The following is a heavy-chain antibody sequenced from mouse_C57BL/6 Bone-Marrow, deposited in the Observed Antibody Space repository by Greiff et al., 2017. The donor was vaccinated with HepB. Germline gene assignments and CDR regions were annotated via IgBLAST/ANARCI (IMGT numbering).Heavy chain of an antibody. CDR2: ISNGGGST. CDR1: GFTFSDYY. D-gene: IGHD1-1*01. V-gene: IGHV5-12*01. J-gene: IGHJ1*03. CDR3: ARQVTTVVAPQSFEV. Sequence: EVHLVESGGGLVQPGGSLKLSCAASGFTFSDYYMYWFRQTPEKRLEWFAYISNGGGSTYYPDTVSGRFTISRDNAKTALYLQMSRLKAEDTAMYYCARQVTTVVAPQSFEVWGTGTTVTVSS.